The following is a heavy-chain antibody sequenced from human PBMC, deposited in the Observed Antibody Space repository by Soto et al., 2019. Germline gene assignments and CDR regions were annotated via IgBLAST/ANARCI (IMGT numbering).Heavy chain of an antibody. J-gene: IGHJ4*02. V-gene: IGHV4-59*01. D-gene: IGHD5-12*01. Sequence: SSTXSLTGTCGVSSSSSSYWSWIRQSPERGLEWIAYVYHTGATNYNPSLKSRVTISLDTSKGQFSLNLTSLTTADTAVYFCARGGNRYSNVEYGVGGFDFWGQGSLVTVYS. CDR3: ARGGNRYSNVEYGVGGFDF. CDR2: VYHTGAT. CDR1: VSSSSSSY.